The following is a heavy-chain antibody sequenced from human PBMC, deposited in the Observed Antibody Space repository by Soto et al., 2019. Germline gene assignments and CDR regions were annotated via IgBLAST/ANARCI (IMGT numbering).Heavy chain of an antibody. CDR1: GFTFSSYG. D-gene: IGHD1-26*01. V-gene: IGHV3-33*01. CDR3: ATDGGSYYASDY. J-gene: IGHJ4*02. CDR2: IWYDGSNK. Sequence: QVQLVESGGGVFKPGRSLRLSCAASGFTFSSYGMHWVRQATGKGLVWVAVIWYDGSNKYYADSVKGRFTISRDNSKNTLYLQMNSLRAEDTAVYYCATDGGSYYASDYWGQGTLVTVSS.